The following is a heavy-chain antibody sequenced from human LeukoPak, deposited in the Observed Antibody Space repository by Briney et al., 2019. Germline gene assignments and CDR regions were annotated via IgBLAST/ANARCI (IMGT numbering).Heavy chain of an antibody. J-gene: IGHJ3*02. Sequence: SETLSLTCNVSGGSIRTYYWSWIRQPPGKGLEWIGYIYSSGSTNYNPSLKSRVTLSVDTSKNQFSLKLSSVTAADTAVYYCASSPGGRDDAFDIWGQGTMVTVSS. D-gene: IGHD6-25*01. V-gene: IGHV4-59*08. CDR2: IYSSGST. CDR1: GGSIRTYY. CDR3: ASSPGGRDDAFDI.